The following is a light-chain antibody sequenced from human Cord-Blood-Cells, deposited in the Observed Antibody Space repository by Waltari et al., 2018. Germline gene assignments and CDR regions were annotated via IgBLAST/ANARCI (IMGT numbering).Light chain of an antibody. J-gene: IGLJ2*01. V-gene: IGLV2-14*01. CDR1: SSAVGGYNY. CDR2: DVS. CDR3: SSYTSSSTV. Sequence: QSALTQPASVSGSPGQSITISCTGTSSAVGGYNYVSWYQQHPGKAPKLMIYDVSNRPSGVSNRSSASKSGNTASLTISGLQAEDEADYYCSSYTSSSTVFGGGTKLTV.